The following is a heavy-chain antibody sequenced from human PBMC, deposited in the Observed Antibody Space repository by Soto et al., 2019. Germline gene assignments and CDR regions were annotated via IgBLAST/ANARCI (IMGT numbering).Heavy chain of an antibody. CDR1: GGSISSYY. CDR3: AREGPLGDFWSGYSPYYYGMDV. J-gene: IGHJ6*02. Sequence: KASETLSLTCTVSGGSISSYYWSWIRQPPGKXLEWIGYIYYSGSTNYNPSLKSRVTISVDTSKNQFSLKLSSVTAADTAVYYRAREGPLGDFWSGYSPYYYGMDVWGQGTTVTVSS. V-gene: IGHV4-59*01. D-gene: IGHD3-3*01. CDR2: IYYSGST.